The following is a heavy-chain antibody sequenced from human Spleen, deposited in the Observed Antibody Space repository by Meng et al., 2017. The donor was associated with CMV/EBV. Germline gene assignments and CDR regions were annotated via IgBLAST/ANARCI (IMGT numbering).Heavy chain of an antibody. CDR1: GFIFGDYA. CDR3: ARDGYSLFDY. V-gene: IGHV3-49*04. D-gene: IGHD5-24*01. Sequence: GESLKISCTASGFIFGDYAMSWVRQAPGKGLEWVGFIRSKAYGETIEYAASVKGRFTISRDDSKNIAYLQINSLKTEDTAVYFCARDGYSLFDYWGQGTLVTVSS. CDR2: IRSKAYGETI. J-gene: IGHJ4*02.